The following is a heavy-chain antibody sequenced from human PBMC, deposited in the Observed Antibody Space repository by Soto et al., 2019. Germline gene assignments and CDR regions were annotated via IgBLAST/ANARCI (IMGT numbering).Heavy chain of an antibody. CDR1: GYPISSGYY. V-gene: IGHV4-38-2*01. CDR2: IYHSGST. D-gene: IGHD5-18*01. CDR3: ARALRGYSYVY. J-gene: IGHJ4*02. Sequence: SETLSLTCAVSGYPISSGYYWGWIRQPPGKGLEWIGCIYHSGSTYYNPSLKSRVTISVDTSKNQFSLKLSSVTAADTAVYYCARALRGYSYVYWGQGTLVTVSS.